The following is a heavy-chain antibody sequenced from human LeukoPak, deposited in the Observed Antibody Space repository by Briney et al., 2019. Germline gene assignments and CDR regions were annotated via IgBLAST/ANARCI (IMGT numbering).Heavy chain of an antibody. CDR2: ISSSGSTI. D-gene: IGHD7-27*01. J-gene: IGHJ6*03. Sequence: PGGSLRLSCAASGFTFSDYYMSWIRQAPGKGLEWVSYISSSGSTIYYADSVKGRFTISRDNAKNSLYLQMNSLRAEDTALYYCARGTGDRQTNYYYYYMDVWGKGTTVTVSS. CDR1: GFTFSDYY. CDR3: ARGTGDRQTNYYYYYMDV. V-gene: IGHV3-11*01.